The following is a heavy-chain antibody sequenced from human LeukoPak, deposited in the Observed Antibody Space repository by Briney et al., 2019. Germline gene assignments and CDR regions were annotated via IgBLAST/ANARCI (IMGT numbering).Heavy chain of an antibody. Sequence: ASVKVSCKASGYTFSDYYMHWVRQAPGQGLEWMGGINPNSGGTNYAQKFEGRVTMTRDTSITTAYMELSRLTSDDTAVYYCAREDSGWYVDYWGQGTLVTVSS. CDR1: GYTFSDYY. D-gene: IGHD6-19*01. J-gene: IGHJ4*02. V-gene: IGHV1-2*02. CDR3: AREDSGWYVDY. CDR2: INPNSGGT.